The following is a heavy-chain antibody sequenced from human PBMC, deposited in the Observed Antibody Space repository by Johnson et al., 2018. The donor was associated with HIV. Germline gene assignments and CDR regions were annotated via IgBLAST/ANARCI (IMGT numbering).Heavy chain of an antibody. J-gene: IGHJ3*02. CDR1: GFTFSSYG. CDR2: IWYDGTNK. D-gene: IGHD6-13*01. V-gene: IGHV3-33*06. CDR3: AKEANPYSSSWYGDAFDI. Sequence: QVHLVESGGGVVQPGRSLRLSCAASGFTFSSYGMHWVRQAPGKGLEWVAVIWYDGTNKYYADSVKGRFTISRDNSKNTLYLQMNSLRAEDTAVYYCAKEANPYSSSWYGDAFDIWGQGTMVTVSS.